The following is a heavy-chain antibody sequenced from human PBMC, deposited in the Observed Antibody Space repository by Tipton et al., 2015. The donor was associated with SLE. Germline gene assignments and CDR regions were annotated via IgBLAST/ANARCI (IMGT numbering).Heavy chain of an antibody. D-gene: IGHD3-10*01. J-gene: IGHJ4*02. Sequence: SLRLSCAASGFTFSSYSMNWVRQAPGKGLEWVSSISSSSSYIYYADSVKGRFTISRDNAKNSLYLQMNSLRAEDTAVYYCARELENYYGSGSYCFDYWGQGTLVTVSS. V-gene: IGHV3-21*01. CDR2: ISSSSSYI. CDR1: GFTFSSYS. CDR3: ARELENYYGSGSYCFDY.